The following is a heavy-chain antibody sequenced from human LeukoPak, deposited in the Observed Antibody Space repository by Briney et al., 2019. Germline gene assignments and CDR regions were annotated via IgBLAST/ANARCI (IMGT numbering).Heavy chain of an antibody. CDR1: GFIFSSYG. V-gene: IGHV3-30*02. CDR3: ARVGAATYAFDI. D-gene: IGHD3-16*01. Sequence: GGSLRLSCAASGFIFSSYGMHWVRQAPGKGLEWVTFIRYDGINKYYADSVKGRFTVSRDNSKNTLYLQMNSLRVEDTGVYYCARVGAATYAFDIWGQGTMVTVSS. J-gene: IGHJ3*02. CDR2: IRYDGINK.